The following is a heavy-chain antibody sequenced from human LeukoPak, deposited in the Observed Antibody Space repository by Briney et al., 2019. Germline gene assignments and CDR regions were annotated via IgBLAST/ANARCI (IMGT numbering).Heavy chain of an antibody. CDR3: AKDGGSGSYYTPFDY. Sequence: PGGSLRLSCAASGFTFSSYVMHWVRQAPGKGLEWVAIISYDGSNEYYADSVKGRFTISRDNSKNTLYLQMNSLRAEDTAVYYCAKDGGSGSYYTPFDYWGQGTLVTVSS. CDR1: GFTFSSYV. J-gene: IGHJ4*02. D-gene: IGHD3-10*01. V-gene: IGHV3-30*04. CDR2: ISYDGSNE.